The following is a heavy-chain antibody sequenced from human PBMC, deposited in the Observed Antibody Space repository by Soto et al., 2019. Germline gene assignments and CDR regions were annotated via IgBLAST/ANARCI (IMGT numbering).Heavy chain of an antibody. D-gene: IGHD5-12*01. CDR1: GGTFSSYA. V-gene: IGHV1-69*01. CDR2: IIPLFGTA. J-gene: IGHJ6*02. Sequence: QVQLVQSGAEVKKPGSSVKVSCKASGGTFSSYAISWVRPAPGQGLEWMGGIIPLFGTANYAQKFQGRVTNTADEATSTAYMELSSLRSEDTAVYYCASSVAKYYYYGSDVRGQGTTVTVSS. CDR3: ASSVAKYYYYGSDV.